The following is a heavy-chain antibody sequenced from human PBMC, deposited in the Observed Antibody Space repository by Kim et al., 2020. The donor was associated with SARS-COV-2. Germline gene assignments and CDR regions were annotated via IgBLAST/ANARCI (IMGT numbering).Heavy chain of an antibody. D-gene: IGHD3-10*01. CDR2: ISAYNGNT. J-gene: IGHJ4*02. Sequence: ASVKVSCKASGYTFTSYGISWVRQAPGQGLEWMGWISAYNGNTNYAQKLQGRVTMTTDTSTSTAYMELRSLRSDDTAVYYCARGPAGLWFGGYYFDYWGQGTLVTVSS. V-gene: IGHV1-18*01. CDR3: ARGPAGLWFGGYYFDY. CDR1: GYTFTSYG.